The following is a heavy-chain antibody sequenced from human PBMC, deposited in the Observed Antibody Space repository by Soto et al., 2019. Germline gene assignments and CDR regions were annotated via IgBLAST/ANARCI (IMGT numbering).Heavy chain of an antibody. D-gene: IGHD3-16*01. Sequence: QVQLVESGGGVVQPGRSLRLSCAASGFTFSSYAMHWVRQAPGKGLEWVAVISYDGSNKYYADSVKGRFTISRDNSKNTLYLQMHSLRAEDTAVYYCATPPPGYVDYWGMDVCGQGTTVTVSS. CDR2: ISYDGSNK. V-gene: IGHV3-30-3*01. CDR3: ATPPPGYVDYWGMDV. CDR1: GFTFSSYA. J-gene: IGHJ6*02.